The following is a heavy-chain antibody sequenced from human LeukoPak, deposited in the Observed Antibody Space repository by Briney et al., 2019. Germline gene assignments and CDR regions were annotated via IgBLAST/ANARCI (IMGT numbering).Heavy chain of an antibody. Sequence: SETLSLTCNVSGGSIGSNSYYWGWIRQPPGKGLEWIGSIYYSGSTYYNPSLKSRVTISVDTSKNQFSLKLSSVTAADTAVYYCARHAYYYDSSGRVKRGFDYWGQGTLVTVSS. D-gene: IGHD3-22*01. J-gene: IGHJ4*02. V-gene: IGHV4-39*01. CDR3: ARHAYYYDSSGRVKRGFDY. CDR2: IYYSGST. CDR1: GGSIGSNSYY.